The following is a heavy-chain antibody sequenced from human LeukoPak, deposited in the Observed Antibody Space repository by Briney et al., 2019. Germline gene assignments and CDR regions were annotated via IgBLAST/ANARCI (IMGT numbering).Heavy chain of an antibody. CDR3: AKLWTIRVQIGDY. CDR1: GFTFSTYS. D-gene: IGHD5-12*01. V-gene: IGHV3-21*04. J-gene: IGHJ4*02. CDR2: IGSGSTYM. Sequence: GGSLRLSCAASGFTFSTYSMNWVRQAPGKGLEWVSSIGSGSTYMYYADSLKGRFTISRDNAKNSLYLQMNSLRAEDTAVYYCAKLWTIRVQIGDYWGQGTLVTVSS.